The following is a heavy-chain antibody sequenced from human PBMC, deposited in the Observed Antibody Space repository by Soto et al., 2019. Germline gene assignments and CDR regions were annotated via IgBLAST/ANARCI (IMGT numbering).Heavy chain of an antibody. CDR2: IYWNDDN. CDR3: ARQMAYYHGSGMSIAFDI. D-gene: IGHD3-10*01. CDR1: GFSLTTPGVG. Sequence: QITLKESGPPLVKPTQTLTLTCTFYGFSLTTPGVGVGWFRQPPGKALEWLAVIYWNDDNRYSPSLRSRLTLTKDTSKNQVVATMTNLDPVDTATYYCARQMAYYHGSGMSIAFDIWGQGTLVTVSS. J-gene: IGHJ3*02. V-gene: IGHV2-5*01.